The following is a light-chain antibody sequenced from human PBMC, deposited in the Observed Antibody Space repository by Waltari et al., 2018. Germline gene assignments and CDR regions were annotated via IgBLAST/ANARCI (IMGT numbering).Light chain of an antibody. CDR3: QQYNSYSLLT. CDR1: QSISNW. Sequence: DIQMTQSPSTLSASVGDRVTITCRASQSISNWLAWYQQKPGKAPKLLIYKASTLESGVPSRFSGSGSVTEFTLTISSLQPDDFATYYCQQYNSYSLLTFGGGTKVEIK. V-gene: IGKV1-5*03. J-gene: IGKJ4*01. CDR2: KAS.